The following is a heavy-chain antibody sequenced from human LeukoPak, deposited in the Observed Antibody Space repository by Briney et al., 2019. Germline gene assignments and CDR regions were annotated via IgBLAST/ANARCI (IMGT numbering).Heavy chain of an antibody. CDR3: TRLCGGDCYSFDY. J-gene: IGHJ4*02. D-gene: IGHD2-21*02. CDR2: IRSKANSYAT. CDR1: GFTFSSYA. V-gene: IGHV3-73*01. Sequence: GGSLRLSCAASGFTFSSYAMHWVRQASGKGLEWVGRIRSKANSYATAYAASVKGRFTISRDDSKNTAYLQMNSLKTEDAAVYCCTRLCGGDCYSFDYWGQGTLVTVSS.